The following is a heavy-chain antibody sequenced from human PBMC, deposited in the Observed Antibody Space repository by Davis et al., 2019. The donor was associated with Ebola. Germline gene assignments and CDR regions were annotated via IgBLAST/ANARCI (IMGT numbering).Heavy chain of an antibody. Sequence: KVSCKASGYTFTSYWIGWVRQMPGKGLEWMGIIYPGDSDTRYSPSFQGQVTISADKSISTAYLQWSSLKASDTAMYYCARLGYSYVYYFDYWGQGTLVTVSS. CDR1: GYTFTSYW. CDR3: ARLGYSYVYYFDY. J-gene: IGHJ4*02. CDR2: IYPGDSDT. D-gene: IGHD5-18*01. V-gene: IGHV5-51*01.